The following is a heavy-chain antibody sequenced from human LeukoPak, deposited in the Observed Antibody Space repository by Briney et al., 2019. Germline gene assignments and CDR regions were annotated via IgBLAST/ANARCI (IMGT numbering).Heavy chain of an antibody. CDR1: GGTFSSYA. V-gene: IGHV1-69*05. CDR3: ARENYYYYYMDV. J-gene: IGHJ6*03. Sequence: GSSVKVSCKASGGTFSSYAISWVRQAPGQGLEWMGGIIPIFGTPNYAQKFQGRVTITTDESTSTAYMELSSLRPEDTAVYYCARENYYYYYMDVWGKGTTVTVSS. CDR2: IIPIFGTP.